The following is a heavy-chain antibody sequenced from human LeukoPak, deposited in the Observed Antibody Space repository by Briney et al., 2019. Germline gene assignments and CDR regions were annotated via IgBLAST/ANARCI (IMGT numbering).Heavy chain of an antibody. CDR1: GYRFSSYW. D-gene: IGHD3-10*01. CDR2: MYPGDSDT. Sequence: GESLKISCQGSGYRFSSYWIGWVRQMPGKGLEWMGTMYPGDSDTRYSPSFQGQVTMSVDKSITTAYLEWSGLKAADTAMYYCGRDYGSGSGNWFDAWGPGTLVTVSS. V-gene: IGHV5-51*01. CDR3: GRDYGSGSGNWFDA. J-gene: IGHJ5*02.